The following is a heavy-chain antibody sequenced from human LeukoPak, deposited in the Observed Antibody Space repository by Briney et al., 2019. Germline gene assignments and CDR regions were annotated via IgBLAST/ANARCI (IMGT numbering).Heavy chain of an antibody. Sequence: SQTLSLTXTVSGGSISSYYWSWIRQPAGKGMEWIGRIYTSGSTNYNPSLKSRVTMSVDTSKNQCSLKLSSVTAADTAVYYCARSSGALYYFDYWGQGTLVTVSS. CDR1: GGSISSYY. V-gene: IGHV4-4*07. CDR2: IYTSGST. J-gene: IGHJ4*02. CDR3: ARSSGALYYFDY. D-gene: IGHD4/OR15-4a*01.